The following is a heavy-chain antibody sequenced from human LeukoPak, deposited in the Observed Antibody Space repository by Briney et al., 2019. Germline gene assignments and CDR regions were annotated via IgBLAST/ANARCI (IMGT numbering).Heavy chain of an antibody. Sequence: ASVRVSCKASGYTFTGYYMHWVRQAPGQGLEWMGWINPNSGGTNYAQKFQGRVTMTRDTSISTAYMELSRLRSDDTAVYYCASQLGTGWYQRPRDAFDIWGQGTMVTVSS. CDR1: GYTFTGYY. CDR3: ASQLGTGWYQRPRDAFDI. D-gene: IGHD2-2*01. V-gene: IGHV1-2*02. CDR2: INPNSGGT. J-gene: IGHJ3*02.